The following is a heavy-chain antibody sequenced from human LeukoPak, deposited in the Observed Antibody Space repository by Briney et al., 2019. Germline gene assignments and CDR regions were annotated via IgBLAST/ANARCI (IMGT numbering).Heavy chain of an antibody. D-gene: IGHD2-2*01. CDR2: IKSKTDGGTT. CDR1: GFTFSNAW. V-gene: IGHV3-15*01. CDR3: TTGRYCSSTSCSGGSDY. J-gene: IGHJ4*02. Sequence: GGSLRLSCAASGFTFSNAWMSWVRQAPGKGLEWVGRIKSKTDGGTTDYAAPVKGRFTISRDDSKNTLYLQMNSLKTEDTAVYYCTTGRYCSSTSCSGGSDYWGQGTLVTVSS.